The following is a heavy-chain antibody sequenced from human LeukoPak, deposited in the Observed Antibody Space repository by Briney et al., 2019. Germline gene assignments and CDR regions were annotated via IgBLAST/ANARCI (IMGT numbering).Heavy chain of an antibody. V-gene: IGHV1-69*05. CDR2: IIPIFGTA. CDR3: ARALHGEDSSGYYMGDAFDI. J-gene: IGHJ3*02. Sequence: SVKVSCKASGYTFTSYGISWVRQAPGQGLEWMGGIIPIFGTANYAQKFQGRVTITTDESTSTAYMELSSLRSEDTAVYYCARALHGEDSSGYYMGDAFDIWGQGTMVTVSS. D-gene: IGHD3-22*01. CDR1: GYTFTSYG.